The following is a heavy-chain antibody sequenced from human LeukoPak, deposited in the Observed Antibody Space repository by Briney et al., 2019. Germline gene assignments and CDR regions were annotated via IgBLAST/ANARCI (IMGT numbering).Heavy chain of an antibody. CDR1: GFTFDDHA. Sequence: PGGSLRLSCAASGFTFDDHAMHWVRQAPGKGLEWVSGISWNSGSIGYADSVKGRFTISRDNAKNSLYLQMNSLRAEDTALYYCAKGLGSSNHNWFDPWGQGTLVTVSS. CDR2: ISWNSGSI. V-gene: IGHV3-9*01. D-gene: IGHD2-2*01. J-gene: IGHJ5*02. CDR3: AKGLGSSNHNWFDP.